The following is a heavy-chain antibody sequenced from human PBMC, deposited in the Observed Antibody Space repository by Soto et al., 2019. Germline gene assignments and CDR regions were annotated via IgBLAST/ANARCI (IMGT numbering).Heavy chain of an antibody. D-gene: IGHD4-17*01. CDR3: ARAEGTVTTFDY. CDR2: IYHSGNT. Sequence: QVQLQESGPGLVKPSGTLSLTCAVSGGSISSSNWWSWGRQPPGKGREWIGEIYHSGNTNYNPALKSRVPLSVDKSKNQFSVKLSSVTAADTAVYYCARAEGTVTTFDYWGQGTLVTVSS. CDR1: GGSISSSNW. J-gene: IGHJ4*02. V-gene: IGHV4-4*02.